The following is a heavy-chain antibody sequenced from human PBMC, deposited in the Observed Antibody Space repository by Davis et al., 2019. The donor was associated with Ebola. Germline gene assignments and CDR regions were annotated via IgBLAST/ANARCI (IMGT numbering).Heavy chain of an antibody. J-gene: IGHJ4*02. Sequence: ETLSLTCTVSGGSINKYYWSWIRQAPGKGLEWVSVIYDRSTAYADSVRGRFTISRDKSNNTLYLDMNSLRVDDTAVYYCATTQWLREFDNWGQGTLVTVSS. CDR1: GGSINKYY. D-gene: IGHD6-19*01. CDR3: ATTQWLREFDN. V-gene: IGHV3-53*05. CDR2: IYDRST.